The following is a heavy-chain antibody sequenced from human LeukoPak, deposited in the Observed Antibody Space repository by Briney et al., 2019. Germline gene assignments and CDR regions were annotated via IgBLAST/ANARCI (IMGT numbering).Heavy chain of an antibody. J-gene: IGHJ4*02. V-gene: IGHV3-53*01. D-gene: IGHD6-13*01. Sequence: GGSLRLSCAASGFTVSSNYMSWVRQAPGKGLEWVSVIYSGGSTYYADSVKGRFTISRDNSKNTLYLQMNSLRAEDTAVYYCARAGSSWSSFFVAYWGQGTLVTVSS. CDR2: IYSGGST. CDR1: GFTVSSNY. CDR3: ARAGSSWSSFFVAY.